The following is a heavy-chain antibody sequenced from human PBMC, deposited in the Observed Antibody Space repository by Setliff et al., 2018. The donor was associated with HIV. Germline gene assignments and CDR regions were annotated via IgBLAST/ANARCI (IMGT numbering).Heavy chain of an antibody. CDR3: ARSVPRYCSGGSCYPPLFDY. CDR1: GGSISSSTYY. D-gene: IGHD2-15*01. J-gene: IGHJ4*02. Sequence: KPSETLSLTCSVSGGSISSSTYYWGWIRQPPGKGREWIGDIFYTGSTYYNPSLKSRVAISVDTSKNQFSLKLSSVTAADTAVYYCARSVPRYCSGGSCYPPLFDYWGQGTLVTVSS. V-gene: IGHV4-39*01. CDR2: IFYTGST.